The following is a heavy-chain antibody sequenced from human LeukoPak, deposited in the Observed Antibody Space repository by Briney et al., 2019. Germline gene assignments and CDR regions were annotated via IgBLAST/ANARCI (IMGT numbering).Heavy chain of an antibody. CDR1: GFTFSSES. J-gene: IGHJ4*02. D-gene: IGHD6-13*01. Sequence: GGSLRLSCVASGFTFSSESIHWVRQAPGKGLEWVAVISHDGSKKYYADSVKGRFTISRDNSRSTVYLQMNSLRAEDTAVYYCAKVMAAAGTWFFDYWSQGTLVTVSS. V-gene: IGHV3-33*05. CDR2: ISHDGSKK. CDR3: AKVMAAAGTWFFDY.